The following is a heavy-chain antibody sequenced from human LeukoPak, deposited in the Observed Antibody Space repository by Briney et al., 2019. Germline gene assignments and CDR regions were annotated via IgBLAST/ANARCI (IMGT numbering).Heavy chain of an antibody. V-gene: IGHV1-18*01. CDR3: ARGEFDSSGYYLEFDP. CDR2: ISAYNGNT. D-gene: IGHD3-22*01. CDR1: GYTFTSYG. Sequence: ASVKVSCKASGYTFTSYGISWVRQAPGQGLEWMGWISAYNGNTNYAQKLQGRVTMTTDTSPSTAYMELRSLRSDDTAVYYCARGEFDSSGYYLEFDPWGQGTLVTVSS. J-gene: IGHJ5*02.